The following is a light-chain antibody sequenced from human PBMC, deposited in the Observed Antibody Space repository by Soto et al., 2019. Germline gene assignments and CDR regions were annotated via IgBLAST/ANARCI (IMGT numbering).Light chain of an antibody. CDR3: QSYDSRLTAYV. J-gene: IGLJ1*01. V-gene: IGLV2-11*01. Sequence: QSALTQPRSVSGSPGQSVTISCTGTSSDVGAYDYVSWYQQHPGKAPKLLIYHVSKRPSGVPDRFSGSKSGNTASLTISGLQAEDEADYYCQSYDSRLTAYVFGSGTKLTVL. CDR1: SSDVGAYDY. CDR2: HVS.